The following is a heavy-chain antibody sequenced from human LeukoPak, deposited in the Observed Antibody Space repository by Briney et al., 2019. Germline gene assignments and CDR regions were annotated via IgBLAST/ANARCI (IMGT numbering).Heavy chain of an antibody. CDR2: IYPRDGST. CDR1: GYTFTSNY. CDR3: ARDDRTGAVAPGAFDI. D-gene: IGHD6-19*01. V-gene: IGHV1-46*01. Sequence: GASVKVSCKASGYTFTSNYIHWVRQAPGQGLEWMGMIYPRDGSTSYAQKFQGRVTVTRDTSTSTAYMELSSLRSEDTAVYYCARDDRTGAVAPGAFDIWGQGTMVTVSS. J-gene: IGHJ3*02.